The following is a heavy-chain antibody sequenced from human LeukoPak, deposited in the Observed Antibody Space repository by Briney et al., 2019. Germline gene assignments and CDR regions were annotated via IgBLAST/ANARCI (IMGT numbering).Heavy chain of an antibody. CDR2: IYYSGST. Sequence: SETLSLTCTVSGGSISSSSYYWCWIRQPPGKGLEWIGSIYYSGSTYYNPSLKSRVTISVDTSKNQFSLKLSSVTAADTAVYYCARDGDSSGHDYWGQGTLVTVSS. V-gene: IGHV4-39*07. CDR1: GGSISSSSYY. CDR3: ARDGDSSGHDY. D-gene: IGHD3-22*01. J-gene: IGHJ4*02.